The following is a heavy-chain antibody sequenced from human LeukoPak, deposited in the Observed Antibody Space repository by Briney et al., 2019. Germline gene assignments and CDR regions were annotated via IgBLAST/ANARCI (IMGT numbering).Heavy chain of an antibody. V-gene: IGHV1-69*05. CDR2: IIPIFGTA. J-gene: IGHJ4*02. CDR1: GGTFSSYA. D-gene: IGHD2-21*02. Sequence: SVKVSCKASGGTFSSYAISWVRQAPGQGLEWMGGIIPIFGTANYAQKFQGRVTITTDESTSTAYMELSSLRSEDTAVYYCARGRVVVTADYYFDYWGQGTLVTVSS. CDR3: ARGRVVVTADYYFDY.